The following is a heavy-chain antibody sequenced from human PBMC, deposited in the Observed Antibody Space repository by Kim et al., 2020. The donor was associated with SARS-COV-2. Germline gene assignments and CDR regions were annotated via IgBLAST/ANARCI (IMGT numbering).Heavy chain of an antibody. CDR1: GFTFSDYS. V-gene: IGHV3-21*01. CDR2: ISTSGSYT. J-gene: IGHJ4*02. CDR3: ARVSWHQPPDY. Sequence: GGSLRLSCAASGFTFSDYSMNWVRQAPGKGLEWVSSISTSGSYTYYADLVKGRFTISRDNAKNSLYLQMNSLRAEDTAVYYCARVSWHQPPDYWGQGTLVTVSS.